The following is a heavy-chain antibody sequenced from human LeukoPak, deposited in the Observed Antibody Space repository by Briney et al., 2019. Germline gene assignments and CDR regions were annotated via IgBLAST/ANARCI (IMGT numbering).Heavy chain of an antibody. Sequence: PSETLSLTCAVYGGSFSGYYWSWIRQPPGKGLEWIGEINHSGSTNYNPSLKSRVTISVDTSKNQFSLKLSSVTAADTAVYYCARRSPPSSYLWGQGTLVTVSS. V-gene: IGHV4-34*01. CDR2: INHSGST. J-gene: IGHJ4*02. CDR3: ARRSPPSSYL. CDR1: GGSFSGYY.